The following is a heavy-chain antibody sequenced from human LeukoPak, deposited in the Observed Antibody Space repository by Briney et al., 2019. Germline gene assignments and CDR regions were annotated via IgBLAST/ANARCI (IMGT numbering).Heavy chain of an antibody. J-gene: IGHJ4*02. V-gene: IGHV4-30-2*01. D-gene: IGHD5-12*01. CDR1: GGSISSGGYS. CDR3: ARDRDGYNPDY. CDR2: IYHSGST. Sequence: PSQTLSLTCAVSGGSISSGGYSWSWIRQPPGKGLEWIGYIYHSGSTYYNPSLKSRVTISVDRSKNQFSLKLSSATAADTAVYYCARDRDGYNPDYWGQGTLVTVSS.